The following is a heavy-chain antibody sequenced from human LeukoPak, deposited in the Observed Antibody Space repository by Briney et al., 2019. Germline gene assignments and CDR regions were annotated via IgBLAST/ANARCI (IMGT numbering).Heavy chain of an antibody. D-gene: IGHD3-10*01. Sequence: PGGSLRLSCAASGFTFSSYGMHWVRQAPGKGLEWVAFIRYDGSNKYYADSVKGRFTISRDNSKNTLYLQMNSLRAEDTTVYYCAKDWGALNYGSGRLDYWGQGTLVTVSS. CDR1: GFTFSSYG. V-gene: IGHV3-30*02. CDR2: IRYDGSNK. CDR3: AKDWGALNYGSGRLDY. J-gene: IGHJ4*02.